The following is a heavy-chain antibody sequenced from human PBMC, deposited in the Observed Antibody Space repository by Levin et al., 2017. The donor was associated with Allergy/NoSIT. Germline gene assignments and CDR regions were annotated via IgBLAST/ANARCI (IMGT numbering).Heavy chain of an antibody. J-gene: IGHJ6*03. V-gene: IGHV3-7*01. CDR3: ARGGDSSGWYAVYFYYMDV. D-gene: IGHD6-19*01. CDR2: VKLDGSEK. Sequence: TGGSLRLSCAASGFTFSTYWMGWVRQTPGKGLEWVANVKLDGSEKYYVDSVKGRFTISRDNAKNSLYLQMNSLKAEDTAVYYCARGGDSSGWYAVYFYYMDVWGKGTTVTVSS. CDR1: GFTFSTYW.